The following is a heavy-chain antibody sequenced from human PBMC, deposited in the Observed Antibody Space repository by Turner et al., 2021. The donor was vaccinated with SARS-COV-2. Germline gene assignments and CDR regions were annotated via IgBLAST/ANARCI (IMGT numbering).Heavy chain of an antibody. J-gene: IGHJ4*02. CDR1: GFTVSSNY. CDR3: ASASGYSGSWDLKH. Sequence: EVQLVESGGGLVQPGGSLRPPCAASGFTVSSNYMSWVRQAPGKGLEWVSVIYSGGSTYYADSVKGRFTISRHNSKNTLYLQMNSLRAEDTAVYYCASASGYSGSWDLKHWGQGTLVTVSS. CDR2: IYSGGST. V-gene: IGHV3-53*04. D-gene: IGHD6-13*01.